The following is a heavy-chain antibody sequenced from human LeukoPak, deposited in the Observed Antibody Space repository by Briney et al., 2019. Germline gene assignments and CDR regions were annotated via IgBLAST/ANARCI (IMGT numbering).Heavy chain of an antibody. Sequence: SQTLSLTCAVSGGSISSGGYAWSWIRQPPGTGLEWIGYIYHSGSTYYNPSLKSRVTISVDRSKNQFSLKLSSVTAADTAVYYCARGPGYDFWSGYQTFDYWGQGTLVTVSS. D-gene: IGHD3-3*01. J-gene: IGHJ4*02. V-gene: IGHV4-30-2*01. CDR2: IYHSGST. CDR3: ARGPGYDFWSGYQTFDY. CDR1: GGSISSGGYA.